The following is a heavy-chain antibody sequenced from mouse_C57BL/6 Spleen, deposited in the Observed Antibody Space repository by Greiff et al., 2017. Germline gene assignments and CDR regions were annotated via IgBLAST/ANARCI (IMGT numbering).Heavy chain of an antibody. CDR1: GYTFTDYY. J-gene: IGHJ3*01. CDR2: IGPGSGST. D-gene: IGHD1-1*01. V-gene: IGHV1-77*01. CDR3: AKYTVVAPGFAY. Sequence: QVQLQQSGAELVKPGASVKISCKASGYTFTDYYINWVKQRPGQGLEWLGKIGPGSGSTYYNEKFKGKATLTADNSSSTAYMQLSSLTSEDSAVYICAKYTVVAPGFAYWGQGTLVTVSA.